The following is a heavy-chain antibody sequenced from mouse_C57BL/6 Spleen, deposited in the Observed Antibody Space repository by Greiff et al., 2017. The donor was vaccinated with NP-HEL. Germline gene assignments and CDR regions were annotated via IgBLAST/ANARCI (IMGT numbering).Heavy chain of an antibody. CDR1: GFTFSSYA. CDR3: AREGLRRGYYYGS. CDR2: ISAGGSYT. D-gene: IGHD2-4*01. Sequence: EVQRVESGGGLVKPGGSLKLSCAASGFTFSSYAMSWVRQTPEKRLEWVATISAGGSYTYYPDNVKGRFTISRDNAKNNLYLQMRHLKSEDTAMYYCAREGLRRGYYYGSWGQGTTLTVSS. J-gene: IGHJ2*01. V-gene: IGHV5-4*01.